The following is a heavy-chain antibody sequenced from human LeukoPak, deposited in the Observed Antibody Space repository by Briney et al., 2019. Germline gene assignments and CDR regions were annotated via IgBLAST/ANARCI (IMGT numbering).Heavy chain of an antibody. CDR2: INPNSGGT. V-gene: IGHV1-2*02. CDR1: GYTFTGYY. J-gene: IGHJ4*02. Sequence: ASVKVSCKASGYTFTGYYVHWVREAPGQGLGWMGWINPNSGGTNYAQKFQGRVTMTRDTSISTAYMELRRLRSDDRAVYYCAREQSGTRGWYTVDYWGQGTLVTVSS. CDR3: AREQSGTRGWYTVDY. D-gene: IGHD6-19*01.